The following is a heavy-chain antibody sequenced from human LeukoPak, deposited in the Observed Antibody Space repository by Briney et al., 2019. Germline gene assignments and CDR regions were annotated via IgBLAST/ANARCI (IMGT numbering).Heavy chain of an antibody. CDR3: AREYSSEGYYYGMDV. D-gene: IGHD6-19*01. Sequence: SETLSLTCTVSGGSISSSSYYWGWIRRPPGKGLEWIGSIYYSGITYYNPSLKSRVTISVDTSRNQFSLKLSSGTAADTAVYYCAREYSSEGYYYGMDVWGQGTTVTVSS. CDR1: GGSISSSSYY. J-gene: IGHJ6*02. CDR2: IYYSGIT. V-gene: IGHV4-39*02.